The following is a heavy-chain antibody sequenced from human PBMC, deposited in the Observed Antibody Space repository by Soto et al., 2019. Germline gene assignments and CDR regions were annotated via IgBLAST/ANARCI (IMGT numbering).Heavy chain of an antibody. CDR1: GFTFTIYA. J-gene: IGHJ4*02. Sequence: EVQLLESGGGLVQPGGSLRLSCAASGFTFTIYAMSWVRQVPGKGLEWVSTISGNGGTSYADFGRGRFTISRDNSKNTLYLQMNSLRVDDTAIYYCAKDAPGSGWLSDYWGQGTLVTVSS. CDR2: ISGNGGT. V-gene: IGHV3-23*01. CDR3: AKDAPGSGWLSDY. D-gene: IGHD3-22*01.